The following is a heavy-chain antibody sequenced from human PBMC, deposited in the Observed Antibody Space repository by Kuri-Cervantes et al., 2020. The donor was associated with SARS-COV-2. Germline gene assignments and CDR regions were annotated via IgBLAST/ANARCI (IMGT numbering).Heavy chain of an antibody. J-gene: IGHJ6*02. CDR1: GFTVSSNY. CDR3: AREGYYEPTDMDV. V-gene: IGHV3-53*01. CDR2: IYSGGST. Sequence: GESLKISCAASGFTVSSNYMSWVRQAPGKGLEWVSVIYSGGSTYYADSVKGRFTISRDNSKNTLYLQMNSLRAEDAAVYYCAREGYYEPTDMDVWGQGTTVTVSS. D-gene: IGHD3-22*01.